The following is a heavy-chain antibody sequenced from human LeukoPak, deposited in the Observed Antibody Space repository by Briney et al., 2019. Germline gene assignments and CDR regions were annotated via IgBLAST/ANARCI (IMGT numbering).Heavy chain of an antibody. Sequence: GGSLRLSCAASGFTFSSYSMTWVRQAPGKGLEWVSSISSSSSYIYYADSVKGRFTISRDNAKNSLYLQMNSLRAEDTAVYYCARGRGGIAAAGRISWFDPWGQGTLVTVSS. CDR2: ISSSSSYI. CDR1: GFTFSSYS. V-gene: IGHV3-21*01. J-gene: IGHJ5*02. D-gene: IGHD6-13*01. CDR3: ARGRGGIAAAGRISWFDP.